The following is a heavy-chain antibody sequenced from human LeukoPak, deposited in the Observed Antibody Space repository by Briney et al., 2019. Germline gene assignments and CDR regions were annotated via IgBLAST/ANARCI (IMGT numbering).Heavy chain of an antibody. CDR2: ISGSGGST. D-gene: IGHD2-8*01. CDR3: AKGRAYRVYASSDS. J-gene: IGHJ4*02. Sequence: GGTLRLSCAASGFTVSSSYMSWVRQAPGKGLEWVSGISGSGGSTCYSDSVKGRFTISRDNSNNTAFLQMNSLRGDDTAVYFCAKGRAYRVYASSDSWGQGTLVTVSS. V-gene: IGHV3-23*01. CDR1: GFTVSSSY.